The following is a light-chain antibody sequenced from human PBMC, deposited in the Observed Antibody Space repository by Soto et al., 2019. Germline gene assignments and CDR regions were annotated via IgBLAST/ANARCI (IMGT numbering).Light chain of an antibody. V-gene: IGLV2-14*01. CDR2: DVS. CDR1: SSDVGGYNY. Sequence: QSALTQPASVSGSPGQSITISCTGTSSDVGGYNYVSWYQQHPGKAPKLMIYDVSHRPSGVSNRFSGSKSGNTASRTISGLQAEDEADYYCSSYTSSSTLVFGGGTKRTVL. J-gene: IGLJ2*01. CDR3: SSYTSSSTLV.